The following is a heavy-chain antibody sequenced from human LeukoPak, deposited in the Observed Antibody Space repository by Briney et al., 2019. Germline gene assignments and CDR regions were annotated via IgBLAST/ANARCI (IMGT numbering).Heavy chain of an antibody. V-gene: IGHV4-59*08. CDR2: IYYKGNT. CDR1: GGSIYSHY. CDR3: MRRDTGWNYSDY. D-gene: IGHD6-19*01. Sequence: SETLSLTSGVPGGSIYSHYWGWIRQPPRKGLEWIGDIYYKGNTNYNPSLKSRVTISLDTSKNHLSLTLTSVVAADTAIYYCMRRDTGWNYSDYWGQGILVTVSS. J-gene: IGHJ4*02.